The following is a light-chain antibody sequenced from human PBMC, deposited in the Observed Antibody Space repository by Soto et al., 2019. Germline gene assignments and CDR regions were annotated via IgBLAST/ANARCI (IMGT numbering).Light chain of an antibody. J-gene: IGKJ1*01. CDR2: KAS. Sequence: IQMTQSPFSVSASVGDRVTITCRASQGISSWLSWYQQKPGKSPTLLIYKASTLKSGVPSRFSGSGSGTEFTLTISSLQPDDFATYYCQHYNSYSEAFGQGTKV. CDR3: QHYNSYSEA. V-gene: IGKV1-5*03. CDR1: QGISSW.